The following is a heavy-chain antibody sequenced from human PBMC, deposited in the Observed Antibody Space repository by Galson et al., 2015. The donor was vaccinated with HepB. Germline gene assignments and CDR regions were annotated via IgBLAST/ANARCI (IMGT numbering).Heavy chain of an antibody. J-gene: IGHJ4*02. D-gene: IGHD4-23*01. V-gene: IGHV4-31*03. Sequence: QVQLQESGPGLVKPSQTLSLTCTVSGGSISSGNYYWSWIRQHPGKGLEWIGYIYFSGTTYYNSSLESRVSISVDTSKNQFSLKLSSVTAADTAIYYCARETLRWWALDYWGQGTPVTVSS. CDR1: GGSISSGNYY. CDR3: ARETLRWWALDY. CDR2: IYFSGTT.